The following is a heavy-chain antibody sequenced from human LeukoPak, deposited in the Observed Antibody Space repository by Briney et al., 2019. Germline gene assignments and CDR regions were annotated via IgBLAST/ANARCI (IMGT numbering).Heavy chain of an antibody. V-gene: IGHV1-2*02. CDR1: GYTFTGYY. J-gene: IGHJ4*02. D-gene: IGHD2-8*01. Sequence: ASVRVSCKASGYTFTGYYMHWVRQAPGQGLEWMGWINPNSGGTNYAQKFQGRVTMTRDTSISTAYMELSRLRSDDTAVYYCARYDYLVLSVDYWGQGTLVTVSS. CDR2: INPNSGGT. CDR3: ARYDYLVLSVDY.